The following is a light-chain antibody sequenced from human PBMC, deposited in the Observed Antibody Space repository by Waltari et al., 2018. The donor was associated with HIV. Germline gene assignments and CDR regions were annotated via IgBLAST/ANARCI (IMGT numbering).Light chain of an antibody. Sequence: EIVMTQTPPSLSVTPGQAASISCKSSETLLHSDGTTYFCWYVQKTGLPPQLLFYEVSNRLPGVPDRFSGSGSGTDFTLILSRVEAEDVGIYYCMQSAQFPVTFGGGTKVEI. CDR3: MQSAQFPVT. V-gene: IGKV2D-29*01. CDR2: EVS. CDR1: ETLLHSDGTTY. J-gene: IGKJ4*02.